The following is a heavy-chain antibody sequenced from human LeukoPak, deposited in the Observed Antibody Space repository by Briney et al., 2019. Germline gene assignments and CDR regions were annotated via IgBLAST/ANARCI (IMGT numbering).Heavy chain of an antibody. V-gene: IGHV3-33*08. CDR3: ARGPCSGGSCYIGY. CDR1: GFTVSSNY. J-gene: IGHJ4*02. CDR2: IWYDGSNK. Sequence: GGSLRLSCAASGFTVSSNYMSWVRQAPGKGLEWVAVIWYDGSNKYYADSVKGRFTISRDNSKNTLYLQMNSLRAEDTAVYYCARGPCSGGSCYIGYWGQGTLVTVSS. D-gene: IGHD2-15*01.